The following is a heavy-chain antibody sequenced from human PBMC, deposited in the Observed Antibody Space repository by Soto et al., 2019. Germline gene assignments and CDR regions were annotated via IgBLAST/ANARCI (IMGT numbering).Heavy chain of an antibody. Sequence: QVQLVESGGGVVQPGGSLRLSCAASGFTFSSYAMHWVRQAPGKGLEWVAVISYDGSNKYYADSVKGRFTISRDNSKNTRYLQINSLRAEDTAVYYCARGGGCISTSCYLVDYYYGMDVWGQGTTVTVAS. D-gene: IGHD2-2*01. CDR1: GFTFSSYA. CDR3: ARGGGCISTSCYLVDYYYGMDV. V-gene: IGHV3-30-3*01. CDR2: ISYDGSNK. J-gene: IGHJ6*02.